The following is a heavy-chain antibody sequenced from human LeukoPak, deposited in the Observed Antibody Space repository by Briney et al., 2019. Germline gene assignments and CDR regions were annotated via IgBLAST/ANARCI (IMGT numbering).Heavy chain of an antibody. Sequence: SETLSLTCTVSGASISSTFYSWTWIRPPAGQGLELIGRFSISGSPNYNPSLKSRVNISMDTSKNQFSLRLTSVTAADTAIYFCARERVREVPSLDFWGQGTLVTVSS. CDR1: GASISSTFYS. V-gene: IGHV4-61*02. J-gene: IGHJ4*02. D-gene: IGHD3-10*01. CDR3: ARERVREVPSLDF. CDR2: FSISGSP.